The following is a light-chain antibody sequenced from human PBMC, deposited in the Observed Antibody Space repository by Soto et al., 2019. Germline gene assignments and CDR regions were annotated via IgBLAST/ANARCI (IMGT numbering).Light chain of an antibody. J-gene: IGLJ1*01. V-gene: IGLV2-14*03. Sequence: QSVLTQPACGTGATGEAITLSCTGTSGDVGGHNAVSWYQQHPGKAPKLLIYDVYNRPSGASNRFSGSKSGNTASLTISGLQAEDEADYYCSSYERSGAYVFGTGTKVTVL. CDR1: SGDVGGHNA. CDR3: SSYERSGAYV. CDR2: DVY.